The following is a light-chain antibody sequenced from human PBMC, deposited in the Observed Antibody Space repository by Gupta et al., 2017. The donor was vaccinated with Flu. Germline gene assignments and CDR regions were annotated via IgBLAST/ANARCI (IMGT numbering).Light chain of an antibody. CDR3: QQYYSTPWA. J-gene: IGKJ1*01. CDR1: QSVFYNSNNKNF. Sequence: DIVMTQSRDSLAVSLGARATIDCKSSQSVFYNSNNKNFLAWYQQKPGQPPTLLIYWASTRESVVPDRFSGSGSGTDLTVTISRMQAEDVAVYYCQQYYSTPWAFGQGTKVEI. V-gene: IGKV4-1*01. CDR2: WAS.